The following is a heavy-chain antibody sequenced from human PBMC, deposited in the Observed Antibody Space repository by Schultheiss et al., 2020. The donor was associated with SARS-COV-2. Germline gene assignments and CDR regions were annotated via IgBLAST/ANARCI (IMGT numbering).Heavy chain of an antibody. CDR1: GGSFSGYY. CDR3: VRRNLALYGDSYWYFDL. Sequence: SQTLSLTCAVYGGSFSGYYWSWIRQPPGKGLEWIGRIYTSGSTNYNPSLKSRVTMSVDTSKNQFSLKLSSVTAADTAVYYCVRRNLALYGDSYWYFDLWGRGTLVTVSS. D-gene: IGHD4-17*01. CDR2: IYTSGST. J-gene: IGHJ2*01. V-gene: IGHV4-59*10.